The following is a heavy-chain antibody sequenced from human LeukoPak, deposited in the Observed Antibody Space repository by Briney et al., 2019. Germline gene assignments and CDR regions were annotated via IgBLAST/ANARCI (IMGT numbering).Heavy chain of an antibody. V-gene: IGHV4-34*03. D-gene: IGHD3-10*01. J-gene: IGHJ3*02. CDR2: INHSGST. CDR3: TKSDGYGLIRI. CDR1: GGSFSGYY. Sequence: SETLSLTCAVYGGSFSGYYWSWIRQPPGKGLEWIGEINHSGSTNYNPSLKSRVTISVDTSKNQFSLKVISMTAADTAAYYCTKSDGYGLIRICGRGTMVTVSS.